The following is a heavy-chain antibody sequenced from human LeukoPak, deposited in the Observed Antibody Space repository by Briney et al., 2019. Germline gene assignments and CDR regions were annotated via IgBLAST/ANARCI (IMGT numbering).Heavy chain of an antibody. V-gene: IGHV1-18*01. CDR2: ISAYNGHT. CDR1: GYTFTSYG. CDR3: ARIYSSGWTYYYYMDV. J-gene: IGHJ6*03. D-gene: IGHD6-19*01. Sequence: GASVKVSCKASGYTFTSYGISWVRQAPGQGLEWMGWISAYNGHTNYAQKVQDRVTMTTDTSTSTAYMELRSPRSDDTAVYYCARIYSSGWTYYYYMDVWGKGTTVTVSS.